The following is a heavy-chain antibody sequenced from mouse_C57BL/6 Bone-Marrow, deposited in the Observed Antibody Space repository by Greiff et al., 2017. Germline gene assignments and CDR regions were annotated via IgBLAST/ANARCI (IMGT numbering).Heavy chain of an antibody. CDR1: GFSLTSYG. J-gene: IGHJ3*01. CDR3: ASGGDFAY. Sequence: QVQLKESGPGLVQPSQSLSITCTVSGFSLTSYGVHWVRQPPGKGLEWLGVIWSGGSTDYNAAFISRLSISKDNPKSQVFFKMNSLQAEDTAIYYCASGGDFAYWGQGAMVTVSA. V-gene: IGHV2-4*01. D-gene: IGHD3-2*02. CDR2: IWSGGST.